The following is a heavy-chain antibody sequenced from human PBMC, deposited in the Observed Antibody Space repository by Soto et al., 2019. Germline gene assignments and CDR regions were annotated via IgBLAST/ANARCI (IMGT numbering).Heavy chain of an antibody. CDR3: AGGRDGYNSYWFDP. V-gene: IGHV1-69*12. CDR1: GGTFSSYA. J-gene: IGHJ5*02. CDR2: IIPIVGTA. D-gene: IGHD2-21*01. Sequence: QVQQVQSGAEVKKPGSSVKVSCKASGGTFSSYAISWVRQAPGQGLEWMGGIIPIVGTANYAQKFQGRVTNTADDSTSTAHMELSSLNSEDTAGYYGAGGRDGYNSYWFDPWGQGTLVTVSS.